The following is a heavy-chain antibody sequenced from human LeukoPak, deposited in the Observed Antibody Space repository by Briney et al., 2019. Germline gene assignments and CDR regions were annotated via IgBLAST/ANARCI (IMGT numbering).Heavy chain of an antibody. CDR2: ISSNGGST. Sequence: GGSLRLSCSASGFTFSSYAMHWVRQAPGKGLEYVSAISSNGGSTYCADSVKGRFTISRDNSKNTLYLQMSSLRAEDTAVYYCVKDRGAAAGTGYFDYWGQGTLVTVSS. CDR3: VKDRGAAAGTGYFDY. CDR1: GFTFSSYA. D-gene: IGHD6-13*01. V-gene: IGHV3-64D*09. J-gene: IGHJ4*02.